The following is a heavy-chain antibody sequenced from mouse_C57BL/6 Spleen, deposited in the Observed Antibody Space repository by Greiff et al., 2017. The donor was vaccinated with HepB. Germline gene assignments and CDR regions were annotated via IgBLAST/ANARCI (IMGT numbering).Heavy chain of an antibody. CDR1: GFNIKDYY. D-gene: IGHD1-1*01. CDR3: TTYYYGSSFAWFAY. J-gene: IGHJ3*01. V-gene: IGHV14-1*01. Sequence: VQLKESGAELVRPGASVKLSCTASGFNIKDYYMHWVKQRPEQGLEWIGRIDPEDGDTEYAPKFQGKATMTADTSSNTAYLQLSSLTSEDTAVYCCTTYYYGSSFAWFAYRGHGTLVTVSA. CDR2: IDPEDGDT.